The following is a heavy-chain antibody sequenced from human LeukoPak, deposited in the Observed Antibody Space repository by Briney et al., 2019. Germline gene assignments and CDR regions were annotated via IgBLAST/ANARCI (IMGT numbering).Heavy chain of an antibody. V-gene: IGHV4-59*01. D-gene: IGHD3-10*01. CDR1: GGSISSYY. Sequence: SETPSLTCTVSGGSISSYYWSWIRQPPGKGLEWIGDIYYSGSTNYNPSLKSRVTISVDTSKNQFSLKLSSVTAADTAVYYCARDYYGSGRSDYWGQGTLVTVSS. CDR2: IYYSGST. CDR3: ARDYYGSGRSDY. J-gene: IGHJ4*02.